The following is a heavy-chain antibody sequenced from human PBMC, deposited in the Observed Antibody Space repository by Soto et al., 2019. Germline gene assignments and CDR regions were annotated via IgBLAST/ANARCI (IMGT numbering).Heavy chain of an antibody. V-gene: IGHV1-24*01. CDR1: GYTLTELS. CDR2: FDPEDGET. D-gene: IGHD1-1*01. J-gene: IGHJ4*01. CDR3: ASYNDEGYYVDY. Sequence: ASVKVSCKVSGYTLTELSMHWVRQAPGKGLEWMGGFDPEDGETIYAQKFQGRVTMTEDTSTDTAYMELSSLRSEDTAVYYCASYNDEGYYVDYWGHGTLVTVSS.